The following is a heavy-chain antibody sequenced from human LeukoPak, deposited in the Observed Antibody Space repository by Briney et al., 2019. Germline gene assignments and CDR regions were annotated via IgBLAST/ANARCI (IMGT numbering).Heavy chain of an antibody. Sequence: GGSLRLSCAASGFTFSSYAMSWVRQAPGKGLEWVSAISGSGGSTYYADSVKGRFTISRGNSKNTLYLQMNSLRAEDTAVYYCAKHYYDSSGYRRTFDPWGQGTLVTVSS. D-gene: IGHD3-22*01. CDR3: AKHYYDSSGYRRTFDP. CDR2: ISGSGGST. CDR1: GFTFSSYA. J-gene: IGHJ5*02. V-gene: IGHV3-23*01.